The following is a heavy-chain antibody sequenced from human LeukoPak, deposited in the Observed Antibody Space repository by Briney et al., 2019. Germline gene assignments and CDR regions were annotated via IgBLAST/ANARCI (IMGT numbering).Heavy chain of an antibody. CDR3: ARGRGRWLQPYYFDY. J-gene: IGHJ4*02. CDR1: GFTFSSYS. D-gene: IGHD5-24*01. Sequence: GSLRLSCAASGFTFSSYSVNWIRQPPGKGLEWIGEINHSGSTNYNPSLKSRVTISVDTSKNQFSLKLSSVTAADTAVYYCARGRGRWLQPYYFDYWGQGTLVTVSS. CDR2: INHSGST. V-gene: IGHV4-34*01.